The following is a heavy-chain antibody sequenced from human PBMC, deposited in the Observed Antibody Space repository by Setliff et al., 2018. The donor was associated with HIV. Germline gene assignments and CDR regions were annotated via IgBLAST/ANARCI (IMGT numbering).Heavy chain of an antibody. Sequence: GGSLRLSCTASGFTFSDYYMGWIRQSPGKGLEWISYISSSGTTIYYADSVKGRFTISRDNAKNSLYLEMNSLRAEETAVYYCARDLRSSHGSPNYFDYWGRGALVTVSS. V-gene: IGHV3-11*04. CDR3: ARDLRSSHGSPNYFDY. J-gene: IGHJ4*02. CDR1: GFTFSDYY. D-gene: IGHD2-15*01. CDR2: ISSSGTTI.